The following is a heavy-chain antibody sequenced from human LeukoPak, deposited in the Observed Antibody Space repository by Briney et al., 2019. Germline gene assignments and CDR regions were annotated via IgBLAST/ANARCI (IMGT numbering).Heavy chain of an antibody. V-gene: IGHV4-59*08. D-gene: IGHD6-19*01. CDR1: GGSISSYY. J-gene: IGHJ4*02. CDR3: ARRVEYSSGWYYFDY. CDR2: IYYSGST. Sequence: SETLSLTCTVSGGSISSYYWSWIRPPAGKGLEWIGYIYYSGSTNYNPPLKSRVTISVDTSKNQFSLKLSSVTAADTAVYYCARRVEYSSGWYYFDYWGQGTLVTVSS.